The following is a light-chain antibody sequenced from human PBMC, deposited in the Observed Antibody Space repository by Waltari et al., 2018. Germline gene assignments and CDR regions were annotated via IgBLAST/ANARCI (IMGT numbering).Light chain of an antibody. CDR3: NSYTSSSTLV. CDR2: EVS. V-gene: IGLV2-14*01. J-gene: IGLJ1*01. CDR1: DSDVGGSSY. Sequence: QSALTQPASVSGSPGQSITISCTGTDSDVGGSSYVSWYQQHPGKAPKLIIYEVSNRPSGVSDRFSGSKSGNTASLTISGLQAEDEADYYCNSYTSSSTLVFGTGTKVTVL.